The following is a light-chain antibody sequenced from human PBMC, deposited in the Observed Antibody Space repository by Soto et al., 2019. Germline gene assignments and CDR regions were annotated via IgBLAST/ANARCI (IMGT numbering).Light chain of an antibody. CDR2: GAS. J-gene: IGKJ2*01. CDR1: QTVGSSF. V-gene: IGKV3-20*01. CDR3: HHYGGSQYT. Sequence: EIVLTQSPGTLSLSPGDGATLSCRASQTVGSSFLGWYQQKPDQAPRLIMYGASNRATGIPDRFTGRGSGTDFNLTISRLDPEDFAVYYCHHYGGSQYTFGQGNKLEI.